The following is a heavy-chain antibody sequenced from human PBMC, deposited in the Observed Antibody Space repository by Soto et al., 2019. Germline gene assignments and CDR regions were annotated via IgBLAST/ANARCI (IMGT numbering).Heavy chain of an antibody. J-gene: IGHJ4*02. CDR2: INHSGST. V-gene: IGHV4-34*01. CDR3: ARWGNTAMAGN. CDR1: GGSFSGYY. D-gene: IGHD5-18*01. Sequence: PSETLSLTCAVYGGSFSGYYWSWIRQPPGKGLEWIGEINHSGSTNYNPSLKSRVTISVDTSKNQFSLKLSSVTAADTAAYYCARWGNTAMAGNWGQGTLVTVSS.